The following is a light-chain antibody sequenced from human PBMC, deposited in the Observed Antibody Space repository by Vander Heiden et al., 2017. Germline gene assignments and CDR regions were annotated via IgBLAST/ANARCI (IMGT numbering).Light chain of an antibody. CDR1: SSDVGGYHY. V-gene: IGLV2-14*01. CDR3: SSYTTSSTPVV. CDR2: DVS. Sequence: QSALTQPASVSGSPGPSITISCTGTSSDVGGYHYFSCYQPLPGEAPKLMIFDVSNRPSGVSNRFSGSKSGNTASLTISGLQAEDEADYYCSSYTTSSTPVVFGGGTKLTVL. J-gene: IGLJ3*02.